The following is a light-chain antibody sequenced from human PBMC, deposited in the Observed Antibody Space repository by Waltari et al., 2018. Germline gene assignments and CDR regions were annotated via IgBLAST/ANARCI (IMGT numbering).Light chain of an antibody. CDR3: HQYYSSPHT. J-gene: IGKJ2*01. Sequence: DIVLTQSPAPLAVSLGERATLHCKSSQTVFHNSNNKNYLAWFQQKPGQPPKLRIYWASTRESGVPDRFSGSGSGTDFTLTISGLQAEDVAVYYCHQYYSSPHTFGQGTKLEIK. CDR1: QTVFHNSNNKNY. CDR2: WAS. V-gene: IGKV4-1*01.